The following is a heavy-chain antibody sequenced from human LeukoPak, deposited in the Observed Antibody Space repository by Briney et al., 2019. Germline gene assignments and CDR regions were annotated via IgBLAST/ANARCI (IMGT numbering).Heavy chain of an antibody. Sequence: SQTLSLTCAISGDSVSNNSAAWNWIRQSPSRGLEWLGRTYYRSKWYDDYALSVKSRITINPDTFKNQFSLHLNSVTPEDTAVYFCARDDESWFDPWGQGTLVTVSS. CDR2: TYYRSKWYD. CDR1: GDSVSNNSAA. CDR3: ARDDESWFDP. V-gene: IGHV6-1*01. J-gene: IGHJ5*02.